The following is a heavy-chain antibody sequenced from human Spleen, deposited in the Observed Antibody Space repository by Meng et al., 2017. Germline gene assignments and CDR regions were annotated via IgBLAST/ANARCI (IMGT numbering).Heavy chain of an antibody. Sequence: SETLSLTCTVSGGSISSYYWSWIRQPPGKGLQWIGYMYYSGATDYNPSLKSRVTMSVDTSKNQFSLKLSSVTAADTAVYYCARDLSSSWYRWFDPWGQGTLVTVSS. CDR3: ARDLSSSWYRWFDP. D-gene: IGHD6-13*01. J-gene: IGHJ5*02. CDR2: MYYSGAT. V-gene: IGHV4-59*12. CDR1: GGSISSYY.